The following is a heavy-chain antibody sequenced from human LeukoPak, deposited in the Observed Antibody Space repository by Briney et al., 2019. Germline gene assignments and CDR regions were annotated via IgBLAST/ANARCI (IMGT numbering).Heavy chain of an antibody. CDR1: GFTVSRNY. CDR3: ARLFAPFCGNDCGQFDY. J-gene: IGHJ4*02. D-gene: IGHD2-21*02. V-gene: IGHV3-53*01. Sequence: GGSLRLSCAVSGFTVSRNYMAWVRQARGRGLEWVSGIYSGGSTLYADSVKGRFTISRDNSKNTLYLQMNSLRAEDTAVYYCARLFAPFCGNDCGQFDYWGQGTLVTVSS. CDR2: IYSGGST.